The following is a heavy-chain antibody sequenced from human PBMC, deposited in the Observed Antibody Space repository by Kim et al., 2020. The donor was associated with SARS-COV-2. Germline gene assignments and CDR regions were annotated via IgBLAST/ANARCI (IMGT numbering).Heavy chain of an antibody. Sequence: GGSLRLSCAASGFTFSSYGMHWVRQAPGKGLEWVAVILYDGSNKYYADSVKGRFTISRDNSKNTLYLQMNSLRAEDTAVYYCAKSYRPVSSLVPFDYWGQGTLVTVSS. CDR3: AKSYRPVSSLVPFDY. J-gene: IGHJ4*02. V-gene: IGHV3-30*18. CDR2: ILYDGSNK. D-gene: IGHD6-13*01. CDR1: GFTFSSYG.